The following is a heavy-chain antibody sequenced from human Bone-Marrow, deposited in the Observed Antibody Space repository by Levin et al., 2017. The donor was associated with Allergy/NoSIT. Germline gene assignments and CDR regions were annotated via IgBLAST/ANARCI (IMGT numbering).Heavy chain of an antibody. CDR2: IYYSGST. CDR1: GGSISSGGYY. CDR3: ARVMGDILTGYS. V-gene: IGHV4-31*03. Sequence: SETLSLTCTVSGGSISSGGYYWSWIRQHPGKGLEWIGYIYYSGSTYYNPSLKSRVTISVDTSKNQFSLKLSSVTAADTAVYCCARVMGDILTGYSWGQGTLVTVSS. J-gene: IGHJ4*02. D-gene: IGHD3-9*01.